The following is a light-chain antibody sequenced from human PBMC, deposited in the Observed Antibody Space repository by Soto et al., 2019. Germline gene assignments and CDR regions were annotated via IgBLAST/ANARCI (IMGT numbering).Light chain of an antibody. Sequence: EIVLTQSPDTLSLSPGERATLSCRASQSVSSNLAWYQQKPGQAPRLLIYGASTRATGIPARFSGSGSGTDFTLTISSLEPEDFAVYYCQQRSNWPPDFGQGTRLEIK. CDR1: QSVSSN. CDR2: GAS. CDR3: QQRSNWPPD. J-gene: IGKJ5*01. V-gene: IGKV3-11*01.